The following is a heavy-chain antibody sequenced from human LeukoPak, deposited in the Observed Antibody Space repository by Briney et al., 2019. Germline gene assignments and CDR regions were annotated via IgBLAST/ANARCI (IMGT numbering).Heavy chain of an antibody. CDR2: IYPGDSDT. V-gene: IGHV5-51*01. CDR3: ARTMGTSTSSTLDY. CDR1: GYSFTTYW. J-gene: IGHJ4*02. D-gene: IGHD2-2*01. Sequence: GESLQISCQGSGYSFTTYWIAWVRQMPGKGLEWMGIIYPGDSDTRYSPSFQGQVTISADKSITTAYLQWSSLEASDTAIYYCARTMGTSTSSTLDYWGQGTLVTVSS.